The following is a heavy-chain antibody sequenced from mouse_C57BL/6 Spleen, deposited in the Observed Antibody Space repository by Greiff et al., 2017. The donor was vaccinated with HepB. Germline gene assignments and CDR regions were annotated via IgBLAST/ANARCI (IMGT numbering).Heavy chain of an antibody. J-gene: IGHJ3*01. CDR1: GYAFTNYL. V-gene: IGHV1-54*01. Sequence: VQGVESGAELVRPGTSVKVSCKASGYAFTNYLIEWVKQRPGQGLEWIGVINPGSGGTNYNEKFKGKATLTADKSSSTAYMQLSSLTSEDSAVYFCASTGFSWFAYWGQGTLVTVSA. CDR3: ASTGFSWFAY. D-gene: IGHD4-1*01. CDR2: INPGSGGT.